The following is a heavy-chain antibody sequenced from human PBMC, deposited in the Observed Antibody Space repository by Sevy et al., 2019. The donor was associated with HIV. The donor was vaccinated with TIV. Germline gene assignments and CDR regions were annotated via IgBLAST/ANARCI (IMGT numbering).Heavy chain of an antibody. J-gene: IGHJ4*02. D-gene: IGHD3-10*01. CDR1: AFTFSSYW. V-gene: IGHV3-7*01. Sequence: GGSLRLSCAASAFTFSSYWMSWVRQAPGKGLEWVANIKQDGSEKYYVDSVKGRFTISRDNAKNSLYLQMNSLRAEDTAVYYCARDLRAPITMVRGVIMWGSDYWGQGTLVTVSS. CDR3: ARDLRAPITMVRGVIMWGSDY. CDR2: IKQDGSEK.